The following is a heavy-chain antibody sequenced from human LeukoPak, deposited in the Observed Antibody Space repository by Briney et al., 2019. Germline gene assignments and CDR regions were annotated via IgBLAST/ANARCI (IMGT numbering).Heavy chain of an antibody. CDR2: INHEGGGI. J-gene: IGHJ6*02. CDR1: GFTFSESW. V-gene: IGHV3-7*01. Sequence: GGPLRLSCAASGFTFSESWMTWVRRAPGEGLEGVAHINHEGGGIQYVDSVKGRFTISRDNAKGSVYLQMNSLRAEDTAIYHCATYINWVAGDVWGQGTTVIVSS. CDR3: ATYINWVAGDV. D-gene: IGHD1-1*01.